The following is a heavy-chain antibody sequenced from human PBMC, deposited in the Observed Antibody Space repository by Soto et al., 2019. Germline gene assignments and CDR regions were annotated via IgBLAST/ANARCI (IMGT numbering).Heavy chain of an antibody. Sequence: QVQLVESGGGVVQPGRSLRLSCAASGFTFSSYAIHWVRQAPGKGLEWVAVISYDGSNKYYADSVKGRFTISRDNSKNTLYLQMNSLRAEDTAVYYCARDVKNGGYSSGWYAGTFDYWGQGTLVTVSS. D-gene: IGHD6-19*01. CDR2: ISYDGSNK. CDR3: ARDVKNGGYSSGWYAGTFDY. V-gene: IGHV3-30-3*01. CDR1: GFTFSSYA. J-gene: IGHJ4*02.